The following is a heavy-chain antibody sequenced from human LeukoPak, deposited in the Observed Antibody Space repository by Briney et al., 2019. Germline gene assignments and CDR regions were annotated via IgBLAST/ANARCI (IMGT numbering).Heavy chain of an antibody. Sequence: GRSLRLSCAASGFTFSSYAMHWVRQAPGKGLEWVAVISYDGSNKYYADSVKGRFTISRDSSKNTLYLQMNSLRAEDTAVYYCARDSSGWYAGSFDYWGQGTLVTVSS. CDR1: GFTFSSYA. J-gene: IGHJ4*02. CDR3: ARDSSGWYAGSFDY. D-gene: IGHD6-19*01. V-gene: IGHV3-30*04. CDR2: ISYDGSNK.